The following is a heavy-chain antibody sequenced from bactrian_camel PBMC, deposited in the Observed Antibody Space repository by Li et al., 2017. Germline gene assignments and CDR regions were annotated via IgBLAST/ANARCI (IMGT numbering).Heavy chain of an antibody. V-gene: IGHV3S40*01. CDR1: GYTFRPHN. D-gene: IGHD3*01. J-gene: IGHJ6*01. CDR2: IYTGGAGT. CDR3: AAGTRIIVGDYCDGITA. Sequence: DVQLVESGGGSVQAGGSLRLPCAASGYTFRPHNMGWFRQAPGKEREAVAFIYTGGAGTCYADSVKGRFTISQDNAKNTVYLQMSSLTPDDTAMYYCAAGTRIIVGDYCDGITAWGQGTQVTVS.